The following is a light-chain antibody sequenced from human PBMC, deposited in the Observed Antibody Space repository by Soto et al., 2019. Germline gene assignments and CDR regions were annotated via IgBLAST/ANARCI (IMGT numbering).Light chain of an antibody. CDR2: TAS. Sequence: IQMPQSPSTLSASVGDTVTITCRASQTISRWLAWYQQKPGKAPRLLIYTASTLESGVPSRFSASGSGTEFTLTISSLHPDDFATYYCQEYNNYWTFGQGTKVDI. CDR3: QEYNNYWT. CDR1: QTISRW. V-gene: IGKV1-5*01. J-gene: IGKJ1*01.